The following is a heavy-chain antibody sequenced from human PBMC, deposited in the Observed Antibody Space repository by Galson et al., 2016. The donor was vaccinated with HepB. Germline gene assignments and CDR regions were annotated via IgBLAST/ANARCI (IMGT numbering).Heavy chain of an antibody. CDR3: ATSSRSWGCDAFDI. CDR1: GFTVSSGH. D-gene: IGHD7-27*01. Sequence: SLRLSCAASGFTVSSGHMGWVRRAPGKGLEWVSVIYSSDGTSYADSVKGRFTISRDNSKNTLHLQMNSLRADDTALYSCATSSRSWGCDAFDIWGQGTMVTVSS. V-gene: IGHV3-53*01. J-gene: IGHJ3*02. CDR2: IYSSDGT.